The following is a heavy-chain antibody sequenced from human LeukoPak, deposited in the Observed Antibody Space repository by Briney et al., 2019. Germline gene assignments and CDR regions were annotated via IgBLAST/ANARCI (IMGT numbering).Heavy chain of an antibody. J-gene: IGHJ4*02. CDR3: ARTDYYDSSGYTRIYFDY. CDR2: IDWDDDK. V-gene: IGHV2-70*11. Sequence: SGPALVKPTQTLTLTCTFSGFSLSTSGMCVSWIRQPPGKALEWLARIDWDDDKYYSTSLKTRHTISKDTSKNQVVLTMTNMDPVDTATYYCARTDYYDSSGYTRIYFDYWGQGTLVTVSS. D-gene: IGHD3-22*01. CDR1: GFSLSTSGMC.